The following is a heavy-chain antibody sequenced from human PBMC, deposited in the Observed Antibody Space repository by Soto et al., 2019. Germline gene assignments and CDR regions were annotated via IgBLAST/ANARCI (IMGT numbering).Heavy chain of an antibody. CDR3: APEFYYRFDS. J-gene: IGHJ5*01. Sequence: GGSLRLSCAASGFTVSTFYMNWIRQAPGKGLEWVSVIYSGDRTSYADSVRGRFTISRDSSKNTLYLQINSLTAEDTAVYFCAPEFYYRFDSWGQGX. D-gene: IGHD2-8*01. V-gene: IGHV3-66*01. CDR2: IYSGDRT. CDR1: GFTVSTFY.